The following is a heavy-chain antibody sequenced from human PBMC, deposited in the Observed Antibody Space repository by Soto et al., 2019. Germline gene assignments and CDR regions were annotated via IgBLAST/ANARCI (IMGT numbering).Heavy chain of an antibody. D-gene: IGHD3-3*01. Sequence: ASVKFSCKASGYTFTSYGISWVRQAPGQGLEWMGWISAYNGNTNYAQKLQGRVTMTTDTSTSTAYMELRSLRSDDTAVYYCARGALDDFWSGYYTQPFDYWGQGTLVTVSS. J-gene: IGHJ4*02. CDR3: ARGALDDFWSGYYTQPFDY. CDR2: ISAYNGNT. V-gene: IGHV1-18*04. CDR1: GYTFTSYG.